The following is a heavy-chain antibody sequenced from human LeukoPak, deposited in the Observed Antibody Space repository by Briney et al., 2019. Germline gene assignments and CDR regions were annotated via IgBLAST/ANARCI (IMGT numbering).Heavy chain of an antibody. CDR2: IIPILGIA. Sequence: ASVKVSCKASGGTLSSYAISWVRQAPGQGLEWMGRIIPILGIANYAQKFQGRVTITADKSTSTAYMELSSLRSEDTAVYYCARDYGDYYFDYWGQGTLVTVSS. CDR3: ARDYGDYYFDY. D-gene: IGHD4-17*01. J-gene: IGHJ4*02. V-gene: IGHV1-69*04. CDR1: GGTLSSYA.